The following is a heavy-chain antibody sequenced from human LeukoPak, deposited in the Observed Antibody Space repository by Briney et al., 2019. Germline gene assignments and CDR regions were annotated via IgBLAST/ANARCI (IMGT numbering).Heavy chain of an antibody. Sequence: AASVKVSCKTSGGTFNNSAIKWVRQAPGQGLEWLGGIMPLFGTAGYAQKFQGRVTITKDESTRTVYLELTSLTSDDTAVYYCARDVHGDYGSGWFDPWGQGTLVSVSS. D-gene: IGHD4-17*01. CDR2: IMPLFGTA. J-gene: IGHJ5*02. CDR1: GGTFNNSA. V-gene: IGHV1-69*05. CDR3: ARDVHGDYGSGWFDP.